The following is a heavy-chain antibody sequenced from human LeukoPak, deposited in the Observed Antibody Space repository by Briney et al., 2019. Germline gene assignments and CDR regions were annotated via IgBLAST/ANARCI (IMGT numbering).Heavy chain of an antibody. V-gene: IGHV1-8*01. J-gene: IGHJ4*02. CDR3: ARVAAMIVVGIDY. CDR1: GYTFTNYD. D-gene: IGHD3-22*01. Sequence: ASVKVSCKASGYTFTNYDINWVRQASGQGLEWVGWMNPNNGNAGYAQKLQGRVTLTRDTSKTTAYMELSSLRSDDTAVYYCARVAAMIVVGIDYWGQGTLVTVPS. CDR2: MNPNNGNA.